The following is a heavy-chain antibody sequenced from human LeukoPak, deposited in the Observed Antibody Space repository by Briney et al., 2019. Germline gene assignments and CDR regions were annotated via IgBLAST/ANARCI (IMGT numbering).Heavy chain of an antibody. D-gene: IGHD1-26*01. CDR3: ARIVGADEGADY. CDR1: GFTFSSYW. Sequence: GGSLRLSCAASGFTFSSYWMTWVRQAPGKGLEWVANMKHDGTKKNYADSVKGRFTISRDNAKNSLYLQMNSLRAEDAALYYCARIVGADEGADYWGQGTLVTASS. J-gene: IGHJ4*02. V-gene: IGHV3-7*01. CDR2: MKHDGTKK.